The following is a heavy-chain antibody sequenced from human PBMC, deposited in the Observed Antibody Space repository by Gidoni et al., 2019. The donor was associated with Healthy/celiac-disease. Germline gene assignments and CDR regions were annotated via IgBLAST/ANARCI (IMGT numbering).Heavy chain of an antibody. CDR3: AKVDDYYDSSGPYRVFDY. CDR1: GFTFSSYA. Sequence: EVQLLESGGGLVQPGGSLRLSCAASGFTFSSYAMGWVRQAPGKGLEWGSGMSGGGGSTYYADTGKGRFTISRDNSKNTLYLQMNSLRAEDTAVYYWAKVDDYYDSSGPYRVFDYWGQGTLVTVSS. V-gene: IGHV3-23*01. D-gene: IGHD3-22*01. CDR2: MSGGGGST. J-gene: IGHJ4*02.